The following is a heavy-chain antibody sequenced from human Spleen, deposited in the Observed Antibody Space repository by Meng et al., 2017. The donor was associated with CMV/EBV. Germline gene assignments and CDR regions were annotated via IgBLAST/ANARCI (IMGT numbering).Heavy chain of an antibody. CDR3: TNDPGIAVAPHYYYYGMDV. CDR2: IKQDGSEK. J-gene: IGHJ6*02. V-gene: IGHV3-7*03. CDR1: GFTFSSYW. D-gene: IGHD6-19*01. Sequence: GESLKISCAASGFTFSSYWMSWVRQAPGKGLEWVANIKQDGSEKYYVDSVKGRFTISRDNAKNSLYLQMNSLRAEDTAVYYCTNDPGIAVAPHYYYYGMDVWGQGTTVTVSS.